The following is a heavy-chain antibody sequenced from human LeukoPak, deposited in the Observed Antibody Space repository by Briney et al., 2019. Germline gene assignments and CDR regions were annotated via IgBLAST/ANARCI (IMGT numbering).Heavy chain of an antibody. CDR2: INPSGGST. Sequence: ASVKVSCKASGYTFTSYYMHWVRQAPGQGLEWMGIINPSGGSTSYAQKFQGRVTMTRDTSTSTVYMELSSLRSEDTAVYYCARDGGSYIVGAIAFDYWGQGTLVTVSS. CDR1: GYTFTSYY. V-gene: IGHV1-46*01. D-gene: IGHD1-26*01. J-gene: IGHJ4*02. CDR3: ARDGGSYIVGAIAFDY.